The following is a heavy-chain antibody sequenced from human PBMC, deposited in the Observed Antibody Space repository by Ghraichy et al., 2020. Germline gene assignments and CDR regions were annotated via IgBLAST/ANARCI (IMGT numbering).Heavy chain of an antibody. CDR2: ISGSGGST. J-gene: IGHJ4*02. Sequence: GESLNISCAASGFTFSSYAMSWVRQAPGKGLEWVSAISGSGGSTYYADSVKGRFTISRDNSKNTLYLQMNSLRAEDTAVYYCAKTITAGWLADSDYWGQGTLVTVSS. CDR3: AKTITAGWLADSDY. V-gene: IGHV3-23*01. D-gene: IGHD6-19*01. CDR1: GFTFSSYA.